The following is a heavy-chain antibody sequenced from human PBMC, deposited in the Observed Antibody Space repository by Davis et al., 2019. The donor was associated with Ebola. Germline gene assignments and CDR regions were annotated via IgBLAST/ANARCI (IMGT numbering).Heavy chain of an antibody. J-gene: IGHJ4*02. Sequence: SETLSLTCTVSGGSISSSSYYWGWIRQPPGKGLEWIGSIYYSGSTYYNPSLKSRVTISVDTSKNQFSLMLTSVTAADTAVYYCAGLGFLGGQFDCWGQGTLVTVSA. D-gene: IGHD3-16*01. V-gene: IGHV4-39*01. CDR1: GGSISSSSYY. CDR2: IYYSGST. CDR3: AGLGFLGGQFDC.